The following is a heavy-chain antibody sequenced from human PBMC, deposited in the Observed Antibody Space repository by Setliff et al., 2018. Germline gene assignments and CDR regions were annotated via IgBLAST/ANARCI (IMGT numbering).Heavy chain of an antibody. Sequence: SETLSLTCSASGGSISPYYWTWIRQPPGKGLEWIGYIFTRGSTQYNPSLKSRATISRDTSSNQFSLKLFSVPAADTAVYYCAHSTTFDLHHDYWGQGALVTVSS. V-gene: IGHV4-4*09. J-gene: IGHJ4*02. CDR3: AHSTTFDLHHDY. CDR2: IFTRGST. D-gene: IGHD3-9*01. CDR1: GGSISPYY.